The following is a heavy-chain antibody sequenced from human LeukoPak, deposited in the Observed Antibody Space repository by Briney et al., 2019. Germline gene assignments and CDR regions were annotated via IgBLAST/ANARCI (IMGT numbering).Heavy chain of an antibody. V-gene: IGHV3-30-3*01. J-gene: IGHJ4*02. CDR2: ISYDGSNK. CDR1: GFTFSSYA. Sequence: GRSLRLSCAASGFTFSSYAMHWVRQAPGKGLEWVAVISYDGSNKYYADSVKGRFTISRDNSKNTLYLQMNSLRAEDTAVYYCARGPGSDYWGQGTLVTVSS. D-gene: IGHD3-10*01. CDR3: ARGPGSDY.